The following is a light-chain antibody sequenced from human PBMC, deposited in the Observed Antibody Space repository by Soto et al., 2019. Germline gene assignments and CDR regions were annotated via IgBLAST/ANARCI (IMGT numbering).Light chain of an antibody. Sequence: EIVVTQSPLSLPVILGEPASISCRSSQSLLHSNGFNYLDWYLQRPGQSPQLLIYMASSRASGVPDRFSGSGSGTDFTLTITRVEAEDVGIYYCMQAVQTPWSFGQGTKLDIK. CDR1: QSLLHSNGFNY. CDR2: MAS. V-gene: IGKV2-28*01. CDR3: MQAVQTPWS. J-gene: IGKJ1*01.